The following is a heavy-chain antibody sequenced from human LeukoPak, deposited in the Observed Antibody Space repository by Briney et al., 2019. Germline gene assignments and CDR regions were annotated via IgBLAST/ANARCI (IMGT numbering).Heavy chain of an antibody. V-gene: IGHV3-48*01. CDR1: GFTFSNYA. CDR2: ISSSSTTI. D-gene: IGHD3-3*01. Sequence: PGGSLRLSCVASGFTFSNYAMTWVRQAPGKGLEWVSYISSSSTTISYADSVKGRFTISRDNAENSLYLQMNSLRAEDTAVYYCARAGDFSFKDWGQGTLVTVSS. J-gene: IGHJ4*02. CDR3: ARAGDFSFKD.